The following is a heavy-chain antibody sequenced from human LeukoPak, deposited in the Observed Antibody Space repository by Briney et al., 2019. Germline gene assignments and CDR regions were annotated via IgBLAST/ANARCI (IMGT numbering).Heavy chain of an antibody. V-gene: IGHV4-59*01. CDR3: ARGSHYPSSGWYYFDY. Sequence: SETLSLTCTVSGGSISSYYWSWIRQPPGKGLEWIGYIYYSGSTNYNPSLKSRVTISVDTSKNQFSLKLSSVTAADTAVYYCARGSHYPSSGWYYFDYWGQGTLVTVSS. CDR1: GGSISSYY. D-gene: IGHD6-19*01. J-gene: IGHJ4*02. CDR2: IYYSGST.